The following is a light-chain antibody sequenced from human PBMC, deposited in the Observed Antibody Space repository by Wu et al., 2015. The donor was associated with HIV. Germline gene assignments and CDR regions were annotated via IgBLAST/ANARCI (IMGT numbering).Light chain of an antibody. CDR1: QSVSSN. J-gene: IGKJ4*01. CDR2: GAS. Sequence: EIVMTQSPATLSVSPGERATLSCRASQSVSSNLAWYQQKPGQAPRLLIYGASTRATGIPARFSGSGSGTEFTLTISSLQPDDFATYYCQQYNSYSPLTFGGGPKVGDKT. V-gene: IGKV3-15*01. CDR3: QQYNSYSPLT.